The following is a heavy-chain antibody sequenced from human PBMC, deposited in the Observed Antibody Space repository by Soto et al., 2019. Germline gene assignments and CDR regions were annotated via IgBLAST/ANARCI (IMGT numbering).Heavy chain of an antibody. Sequence: GGSLRLSCAASGFTFSTYTMSWVRQAPGKGLEWVSAVLQTGSSTFYADSVKGRFTISRDNSQNTLYLQMNNLRAEDTAVYFCAKDFTPDGYWDFDYWGQGTLVTVSS. CDR1: GFTFSTYT. V-gene: IGHV3-23*01. CDR3: AKDFTPDGYWDFDY. CDR2: VLQTGSST. D-gene: IGHD4-17*01. J-gene: IGHJ4*02.